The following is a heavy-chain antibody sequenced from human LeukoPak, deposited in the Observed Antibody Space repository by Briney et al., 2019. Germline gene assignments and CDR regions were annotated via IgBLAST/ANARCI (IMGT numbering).Heavy chain of an antibody. Sequence: GGSLRLSCAASGFVFSAAYMRWVREAPGKGLEWVATIKPDGSEKYHVDSVSGRFTISRDNTNDSLFLQMNSLRVDDTAVYYCVRGGTYWTVSWGQGTLVNVS. CDR2: IKPDGSEK. J-gene: IGHJ5*01. CDR3: VRGGTYWTVS. V-gene: IGHV3-7*01. CDR1: GFVFSAAY.